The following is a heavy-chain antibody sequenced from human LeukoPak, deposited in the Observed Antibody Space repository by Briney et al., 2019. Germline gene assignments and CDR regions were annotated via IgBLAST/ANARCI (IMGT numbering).Heavy chain of an antibody. CDR2: ISGRGSTI. CDR1: GFTFSSFE. V-gene: IGHV3-48*03. J-gene: IGHJ4*02. CDR3: ASALKFCSGGSCYPTYFDY. D-gene: IGHD2-15*01. Sequence: GGSLRLSCAASGFTFSSFEMNWVRQAPGKGLEWLSYISGRGSTIYYADSVKGRFTISRDNAKNSLYLQMNSLRAEDTAVYYCASALKFCSGGSCYPTYFDYWGQGTLVTVSS.